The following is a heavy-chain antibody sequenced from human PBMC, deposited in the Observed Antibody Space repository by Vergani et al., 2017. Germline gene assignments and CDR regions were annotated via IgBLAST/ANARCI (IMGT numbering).Heavy chain of an antibody. Sequence: QVLLQASGPGMVKPSETLSLTCTVSGGSIRSYYWSWIRQPPGQGLEWIGFAHYTENTIYNPSLNSRGTISLDTSKNQFSLRLTSVTAADTAVYYCAGDSHSWQRADYWGQGTLVTVSS. D-gene: IGHD6-13*01. V-gene: IGHV4-59*01. CDR1: GGSIRSYY. CDR3: AGDSHSWQRADY. J-gene: IGHJ4*02. CDR2: AHYTENT.